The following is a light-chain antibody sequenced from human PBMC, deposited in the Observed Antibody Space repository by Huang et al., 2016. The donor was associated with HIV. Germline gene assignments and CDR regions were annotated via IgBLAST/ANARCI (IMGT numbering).Light chain of an antibody. V-gene: IGKV3-20*01. CDR2: GAS. Sequence: EILLTQSPGTLSLSPGEGATLSCRASRSISSSYLAWYQQKPGQAPRHLLYGASNRATAIPDRFSGSGSGTDFALTINRLEPEDFAVYYCQQYGSSPYTFGQGTKLEIK. CDR1: RSISSSY. J-gene: IGKJ2*01. CDR3: QQYGSSPYT.